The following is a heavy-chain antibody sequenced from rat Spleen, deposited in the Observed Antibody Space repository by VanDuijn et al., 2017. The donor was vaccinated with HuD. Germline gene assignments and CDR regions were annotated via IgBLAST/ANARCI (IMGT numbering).Heavy chain of an antibody. J-gene: IGHJ2*01. CDR2: VWSDGDT. CDR3: TRAWGGYSRDYFDY. V-gene: IGHV2-32*01. Sequence: QVQLKESGPGLVQPSQTLSLTCTVSGFTLTRYHVHWVRQPPGKGLEWMGVVWSDGDTSYNSSLTSRLSISRDTSKSQVFLKMNSLQTEDTAIYYCTRAWGGYSRDYFDYWGQGVMVTVSS. CDR1: GFTLTRYH. D-gene: IGHD1-11*01.